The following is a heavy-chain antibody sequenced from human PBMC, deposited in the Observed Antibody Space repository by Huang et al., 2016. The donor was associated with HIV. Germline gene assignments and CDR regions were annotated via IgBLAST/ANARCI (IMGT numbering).Heavy chain of an antibody. CDR3: ARAFIGGNAQ. V-gene: IGHV4-30-4*08. CDR1: GGSISSGGYY. Sequence: QVQLQESGPGLVKPSQTLSLTCTVSGGSISSGGYYWSWIRQPPGKGLEWIGDIYFRGVTYYNPALNTRCTITVETSKNQFSLKLSSVTAADTAVYYCARAFIGGNAQWGQGTLVTVSS. J-gene: IGHJ4*02. CDR2: IYFRGVT. D-gene: IGHD2-15*01.